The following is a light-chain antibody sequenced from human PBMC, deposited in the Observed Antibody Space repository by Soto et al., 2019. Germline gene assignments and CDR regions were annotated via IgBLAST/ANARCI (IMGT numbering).Light chain of an antibody. CDR1: QSLLHSNGYNY. Sequence: DIVMTQSPLSLPVTPGDPASISCRSSQSLLHSNGYNYLDWYLQRPGQSPQVLIYLGSNRASGVPDRFSGSGSGTDITLKISRVEAEDVGVYYCMQPLQTPWTFGQGTKVEIK. CDR2: LGS. CDR3: MQPLQTPWT. J-gene: IGKJ1*01. V-gene: IGKV2-28*01.